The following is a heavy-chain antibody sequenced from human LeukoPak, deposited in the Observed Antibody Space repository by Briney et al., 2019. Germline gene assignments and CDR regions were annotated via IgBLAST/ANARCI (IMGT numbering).Heavy chain of an antibody. Sequence: PGGSLRLSCAASGFTFSSYAMSWVRQAPGKGLEWVSTISGSGDSRYYADSVKGRFTISRDNSKNTLYLQMNSLRAEDTAVYYCARGEYYFDYWGQGTLVTVS. D-gene: IGHD3-10*01. J-gene: IGHJ4*02. V-gene: IGHV3-23*01. CDR1: GFTFSSYA. CDR2: ISGSGDSR. CDR3: ARGEYYFDY.